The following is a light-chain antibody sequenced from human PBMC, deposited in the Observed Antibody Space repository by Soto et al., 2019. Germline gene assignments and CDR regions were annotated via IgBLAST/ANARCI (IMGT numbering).Light chain of an antibody. CDR2: AAS. V-gene: IGKV1-6*01. CDR3: LQDYDFPYS. CDR1: QDIRVD. Sequence: AIQMTHSPPSLSASVGDRVIITCRASQDIRVDVGWLQQRPGHAPNLLIYAASTLHTGVPSTFTGSGSGTDLTLTINDLQPEDVATYFCLQDYDFPYSLGQGTKVDIK. J-gene: IGKJ2*03.